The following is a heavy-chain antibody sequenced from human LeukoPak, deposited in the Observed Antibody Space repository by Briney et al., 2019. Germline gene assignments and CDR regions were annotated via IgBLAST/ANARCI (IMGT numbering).Heavy chain of an antibody. CDR1: EFIFSSYE. V-gene: IGHV3-48*03. Sequence: GGSLSLSCIASEFIFSSYEMNWVRQAPGKGLEWVSYISGSGNIIYYADSVKGRFTISRDNAKNSLYLQMNSLRVEDTAVYYCARPRSDLYGMDVWGQGTTVTVSS. CDR3: ARPRSDLYGMDV. CDR2: ISGSGNII. J-gene: IGHJ6*02.